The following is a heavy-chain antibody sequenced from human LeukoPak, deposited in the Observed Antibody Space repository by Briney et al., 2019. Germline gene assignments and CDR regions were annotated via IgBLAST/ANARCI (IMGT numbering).Heavy chain of an antibody. CDR3: AKGEDYYYYYGMDV. CDR1: GFTFSDHH. Sequence: GGSLRLSCAASGFTFSDHHMSWIRQAPGKGLEWVSYISSSGSTIYYADSVKGRFTISRDNAKNTLYLQMNSLRAEDTAVYYCAKGEDYYYYYGMDVWGQGTTVTVSS. V-gene: IGHV3-11*01. J-gene: IGHJ6*02. CDR2: ISSSGSTI.